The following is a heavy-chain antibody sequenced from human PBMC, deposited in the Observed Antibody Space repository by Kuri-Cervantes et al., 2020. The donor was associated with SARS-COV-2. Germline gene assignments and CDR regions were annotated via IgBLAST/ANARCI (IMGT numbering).Heavy chain of an antibody. D-gene: IGHD2-21*02. CDR1: GFIFKNYA. V-gene: IGHV3-30-3*01. J-gene: IGHJ4*02. CDR3: AKDCGGDCYLDY. Sequence: GGSLRLSCAASGFIFKNYAMHWVRQAPGKGLEWVAVTVYDGTTKYYADSVKGRFTISRDNSEKMLYLQVSSLRAEDTAVYYCAKDCGGDCYLDYWGQGTLVTVSS. CDR2: TVYDGTTK.